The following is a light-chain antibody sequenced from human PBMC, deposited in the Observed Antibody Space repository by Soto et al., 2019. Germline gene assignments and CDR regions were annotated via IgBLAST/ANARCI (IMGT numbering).Light chain of an antibody. J-gene: IGKJ4*01. CDR3: QQNNNWPPLT. Sequence: EIVMTQSPATLSVSPGERATLSCRASQSVSSNLAWYQQKPGQAPRLLIHGASTRATGIPARFSGSGSGTEFTLTIRSLQSEDLVVYYCQQNNNWPPLTFGGGTKVEIK. V-gene: IGKV3-15*01. CDR1: QSVSSN. CDR2: GAS.